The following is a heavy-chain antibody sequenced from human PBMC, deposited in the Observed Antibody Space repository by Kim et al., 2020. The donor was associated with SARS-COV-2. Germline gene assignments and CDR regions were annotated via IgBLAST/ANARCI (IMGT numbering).Heavy chain of an antibody. CDR2: IYYTGST. Sequence: SETLSHTCTVSGGSISSYYWSWIRQPPGKGLEWIGYIYYTGSTNYNPSLKSRVTISVDTSKNQFSLKLSSVIAADTAVYYCARGPYYYDSSGYYYDYWG. CDR3: ARGPYYYDSSGYYYDY. V-gene: IGHV4-59*01. D-gene: IGHD3-22*01. J-gene: IGHJ4*01. CDR1: GGSISSYY.